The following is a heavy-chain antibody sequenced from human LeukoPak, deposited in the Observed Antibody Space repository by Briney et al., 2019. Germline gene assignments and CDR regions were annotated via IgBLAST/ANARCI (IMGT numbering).Heavy chain of an antibody. V-gene: IGHV4-34*01. Sequence: SETLSLTCAVYGGSFSGYYWGWIRQPPGKGLEWIGEINHSGSTNYNPSLKSRVTISVDTSKNQFSLKLSSVTAADTAVYYCARGRSPYCSSTSCYRKFFDYWGQGTLVTVSS. D-gene: IGHD2-2*02. J-gene: IGHJ4*02. CDR2: INHSGST. CDR1: GGSFSGYY. CDR3: ARGRSPYCSSTSCYRKFFDY.